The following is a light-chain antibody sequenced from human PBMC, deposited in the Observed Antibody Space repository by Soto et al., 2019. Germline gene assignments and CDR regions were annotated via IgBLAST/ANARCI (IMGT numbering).Light chain of an antibody. CDR3: QQYGSSPLT. Sequence: EIVLTQSPGTLSLSPGERATLSCRASQSVTGIYLAWYQQKPGQAPRLLIYDASNRATGIPDRFSGGGSGTDFTLTISRLEPEDFAVYYCQQYGSSPLTFGGGTKVDIK. J-gene: IGKJ4*01. CDR1: QSVTGIY. CDR2: DAS. V-gene: IGKV3-20*01.